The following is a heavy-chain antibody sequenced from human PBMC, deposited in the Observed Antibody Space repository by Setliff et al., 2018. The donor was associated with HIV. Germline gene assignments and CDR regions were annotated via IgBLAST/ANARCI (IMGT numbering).Heavy chain of an antibody. Sequence: GASVKVSCKTSGGSFSKYLFTWVRQAPGQGLEWMGGIIPFLGVRDYAQKFQGRVTITADESTSTAYMELSSLRSEDTAVYYCARGVWSSSWGYFDYWGQGTLVTVSS. CDR1: GGSFSKYL. CDR2: IIPFLGVR. V-gene: IGHV1-69*10. D-gene: IGHD6-13*01. J-gene: IGHJ4*02. CDR3: ARGVWSSSWGYFDY.